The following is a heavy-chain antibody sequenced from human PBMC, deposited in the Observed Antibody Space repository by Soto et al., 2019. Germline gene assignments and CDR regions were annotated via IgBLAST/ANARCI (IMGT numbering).Heavy chain of an antibody. CDR2: FIPIFGTA. V-gene: IGHV1-69*01. CDR1: GGTFSSYA. Sequence: QVQLVQSGAEVKKPGSSVKVSCKASGGTFSSYAISWVRQAPGQGLEWMGGFIPIFGTANYAQTFQGRVTITADESTSTAYMELSSLRSEDTAVYYCAIGNKARYYDFWSGYYSSDWFDPWGQGTLVTVSS. J-gene: IGHJ5*02. D-gene: IGHD3-3*01. CDR3: AIGNKARYYDFWSGYYSSDWFDP.